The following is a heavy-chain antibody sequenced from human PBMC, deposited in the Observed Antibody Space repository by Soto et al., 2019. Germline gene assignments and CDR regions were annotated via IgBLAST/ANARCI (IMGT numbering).Heavy chain of an antibody. CDR2: INPNSGGT. CDR1: GYTFTGYY. CDR3: ARHDYGDYYYGMDV. D-gene: IGHD4-17*01. J-gene: IGHJ6*02. V-gene: IGHV1-2*02. Sequence: ASVKVSCKASGYTFTGYYMHWVRQAPGQGLEWMGWINPNSGGTNYAQKFQGRVTMTRDTSISTAYMELSRLRSDDTAVYYCARHDYGDYYYGMDVWGQGTTVTVSS.